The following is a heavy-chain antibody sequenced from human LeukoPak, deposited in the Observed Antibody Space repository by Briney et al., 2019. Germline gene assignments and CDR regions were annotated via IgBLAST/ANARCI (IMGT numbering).Heavy chain of an antibody. CDR3: ARGQWFRAF. V-gene: IGHV4-4*07. D-gene: IGHD3-10*01. J-gene: IGHJ4*02. CDR2: IYPGGGT. CDR1: GGSISNSY. Sequence: SETLSLTCTVSGGSISNSYWSWIRQPAGKGLEWIARIYPGGGTNYNPSLKSRVTMSVDTSKNQFSLGLTSVTAADTAVYYCARGQWFRAFWSRGAPVTVSS.